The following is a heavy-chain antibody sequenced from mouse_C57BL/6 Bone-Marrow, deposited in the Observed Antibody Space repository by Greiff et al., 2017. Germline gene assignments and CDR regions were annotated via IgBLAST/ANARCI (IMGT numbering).Heavy chain of an antibody. CDR3: ASAESPY. J-gene: IGHJ3*01. CDR2: ISNGGGST. V-gene: IGHV5-12*01. Sequence: EVQRVESGGGLVQPGGSLKLSCAASGFTFSDYYMYWVRQTPGKRLEWVAYISNGGGSTYYPDTVKGRFTISRDNTKNSLYLQMSSLKSEDTDMDYCASAESPYWGQGTLVTVSA. CDR1: GFTFSDYY.